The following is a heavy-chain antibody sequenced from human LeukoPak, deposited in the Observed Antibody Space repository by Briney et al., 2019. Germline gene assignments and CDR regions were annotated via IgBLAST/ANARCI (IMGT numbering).Heavy chain of an antibody. CDR2: IIPILGIA. CDR3: ARDASIAVAGTPFRYFDY. Sequence: ASVKVSCKASGGTFSSYTISWVRQAPRQGLEWMGRIIPILGIANYAQKFQGRVTITADKSTSTAYMELSSLRSEDTAVYYCARDASIAVAGTPFRYFDYWGQGTLVTVSS. D-gene: IGHD6-19*01. V-gene: IGHV1-69*04. J-gene: IGHJ4*02. CDR1: GGTFSSYT.